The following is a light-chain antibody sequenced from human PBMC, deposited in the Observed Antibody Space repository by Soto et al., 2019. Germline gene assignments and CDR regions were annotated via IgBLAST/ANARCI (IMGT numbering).Light chain of an antibody. CDR3: QQRRSWLWT. CDR2: DAS. Sequence: EIVLTQSPATLSLSPGERATLSCRASQSVSSYLAWYQQKPGQAPRLLIYDASNRATGIPARFSGSGSGTDFTLTISSLEPEDFAVYYCQQRRSWLWTFGQGTKVELK. J-gene: IGKJ1*01. CDR1: QSVSSY. V-gene: IGKV3-11*01.